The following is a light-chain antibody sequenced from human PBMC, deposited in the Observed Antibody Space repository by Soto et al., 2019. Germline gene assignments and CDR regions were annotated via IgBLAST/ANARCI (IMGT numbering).Light chain of an antibody. J-gene: IGKJ4*01. V-gene: IGKV1-39*01. CDR1: KSISSY. CDR3: QQSYSTPG. CDR2: AAS. Sequence: DIQMTQSPSSLSASVGDRVTITCRASKSISSYLNWYQQKPGKAPKLLIYAASSLQSGVPSRFSGSGSGTDFTLTISSLQPEDFATYYCQQSYSTPGFGGGTKVEIK.